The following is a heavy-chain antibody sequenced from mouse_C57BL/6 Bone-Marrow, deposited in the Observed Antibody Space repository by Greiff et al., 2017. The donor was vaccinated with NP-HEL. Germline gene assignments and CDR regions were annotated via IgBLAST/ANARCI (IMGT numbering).Heavy chain of an antibody. CDR1: GFNIKNTY. CDR3: ARSYYGSSLDYWYFDV. Sequence: EVKVVESVAELVRPGASVKLSCTASGFNIKNTYMHWVKQRPEQGLEWIGRIDPANGNTKYAPKFQGKATITADTSSNTAYLQLSSLTSEDTAIYYCARSYYGSSLDYWYFDVWGTGTTVTVSS. CDR2: IDPANGNT. D-gene: IGHD1-1*01. J-gene: IGHJ1*03. V-gene: IGHV14-3*01.